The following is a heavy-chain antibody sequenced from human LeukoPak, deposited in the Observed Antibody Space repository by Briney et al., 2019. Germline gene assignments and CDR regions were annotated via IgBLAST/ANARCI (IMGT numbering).Heavy chain of an antibody. Sequence: PSETLSLACTVSGGSISSYYWSWIRQHLGKGLEWIGYIYYSGSTYYNPPLKSRVTISVDTSKNQFSLKLSSVTAADTAVYYCARVRATTPRNLDYWGQGTLVTVSS. CDR2: IYYSGST. CDR1: GGSISSYY. CDR3: ARVRATTPRNLDY. V-gene: IGHV4-59*06. D-gene: IGHD1-26*01. J-gene: IGHJ4*02.